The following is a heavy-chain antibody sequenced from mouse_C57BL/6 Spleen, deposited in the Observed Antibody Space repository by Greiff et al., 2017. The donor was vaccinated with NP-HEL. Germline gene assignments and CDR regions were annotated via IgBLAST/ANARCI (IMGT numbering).Heavy chain of an antibody. D-gene: IGHD1-1*01. Sequence: EVQLQQSGPELVKPGASVKMSCKASGYTFTDYNMHWVKQSHGKSLEWIGYINPNNGGTSYNQKFKGKATLTVNKSSSTAYMELRSLTSEDSAVYYCAREDYYGMPFAYWGQGTLVTVSA. J-gene: IGHJ3*01. CDR3: AREDYYGMPFAY. V-gene: IGHV1-22*01. CDR2: INPNNGGT. CDR1: GYTFTDYN.